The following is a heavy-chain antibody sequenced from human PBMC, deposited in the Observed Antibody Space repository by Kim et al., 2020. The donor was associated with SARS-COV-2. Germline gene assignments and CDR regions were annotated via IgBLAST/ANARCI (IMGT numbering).Heavy chain of an antibody. V-gene: IGHV3-66*01. Sequence: GGSLRLSCAASGFTVSSNYMSWVRQAPGKGLEWVSVIYSGGSTYYADSVKGRFTISRDNSKNTLYLQMNSLRAEDTAVYYCARSGVQLWRYFDYWGQGTLVTVSS. J-gene: IGHJ4*02. CDR1: GFTVSSNY. CDR2: IYSGGST. D-gene: IGHD5-18*01. CDR3: ARSGVQLWRYFDY.